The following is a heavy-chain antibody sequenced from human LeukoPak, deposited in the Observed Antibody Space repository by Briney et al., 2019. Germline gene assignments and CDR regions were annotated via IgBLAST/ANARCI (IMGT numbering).Heavy chain of an antibody. J-gene: IGHJ4*02. CDR2: ISSSSPYI. Sequence: GGTLRLSCAASGFTFSSNGMSWVRQAPGKGLEWDASISSSSPYIYYTDSVKGRFTISRDNAKNSLYLQMNSLRAEDAAVYYCARLYSRVGPFDYWGQGTLVTVSS. V-gene: IGHV3-21*01. CDR3: ARLYSRVGPFDY. D-gene: IGHD5-18*01. CDR1: GFTFSSNG.